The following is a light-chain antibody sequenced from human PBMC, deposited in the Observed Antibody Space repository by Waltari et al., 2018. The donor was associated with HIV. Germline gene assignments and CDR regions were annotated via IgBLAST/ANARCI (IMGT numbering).Light chain of an antibody. J-gene: IGLJ3*02. CDR2: GHS. Sequence: QSVLTQPPSVSGAPGQRVTISCTGSSSNIGAGYDVHWYQQLPGTAPKLLIYGHSNRPSGVPDRFSGSKSGTSASLAITGLQAEDEADYYCQSYDSSLSGWVFGGGTNLTVL. V-gene: IGLV1-40*01. CDR1: SSNIGAGYD. CDR3: QSYDSSLSGWV.